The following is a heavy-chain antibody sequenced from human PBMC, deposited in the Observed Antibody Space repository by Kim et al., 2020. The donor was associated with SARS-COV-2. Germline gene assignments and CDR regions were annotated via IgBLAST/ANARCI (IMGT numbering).Heavy chain of an antibody. CDR3: ARDRYSSHPHYYYSYMDV. V-gene: IGHV1-69*04. J-gene: IGHJ6*03. D-gene: IGHD6-13*01. CDR2: IIPILGIA. Sequence: SVKVSCKASGGTFSSYAISWVRQAPGQGLEWMGRIIPILGIANYAQKFQGRVTITADKSTSTADMEISSLRSEDTAVYYCARDRYSSHPHYYYSYMDVW. CDR1: GGTFSSYA.